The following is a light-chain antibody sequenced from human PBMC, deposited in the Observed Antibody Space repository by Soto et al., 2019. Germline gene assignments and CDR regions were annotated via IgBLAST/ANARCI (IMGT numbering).Light chain of an antibody. CDR3: SSYTSSSTWV. Sequence: QSALTQPASVSGSPGQSITISYTGTSSDVGAYNYVSWYQQHPGKAPKLMIYEVRNRPSGVSDRFSGSRSGNTASLTISGLQAEDESDYYCSSYTSSSTWVFGGRTKLTVL. J-gene: IGLJ3*02. CDR2: EVR. CDR1: SSDVGAYNY. V-gene: IGLV2-14*01.